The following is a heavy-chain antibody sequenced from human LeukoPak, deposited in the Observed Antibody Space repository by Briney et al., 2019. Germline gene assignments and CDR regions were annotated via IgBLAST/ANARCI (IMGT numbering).Heavy chain of an antibody. D-gene: IGHD3-10*01. Sequence: GGSLRLSCAASGFTLSSYGMHWVRQAPGKGLEWVALILYDGSNKYYADSVKGRFTISRDNAKKTVYLQMNSLRADDTARYYCARDRGLSSATTWFLDYWGQGTLVAVSS. J-gene: IGHJ4*02. CDR3: ARDRGLSSATTWFLDY. CDR1: GFTLSSYG. V-gene: IGHV3-33*04. CDR2: ILYDGSNK.